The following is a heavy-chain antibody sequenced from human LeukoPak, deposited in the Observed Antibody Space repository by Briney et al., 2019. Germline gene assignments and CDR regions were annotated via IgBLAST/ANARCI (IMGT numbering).Heavy chain of an antibody. V-gene: IGHV3-23*01. J-gene: IGHJ4*02. CDR3: AKSRVVRGVSTLDY. CDR2: ISGSGGST. CDR1: GFTFSSYA. Sequence: EGSLRLSCAASGFTFSSYAMSWVRQAPGKGLEWVSAISGSGGSTYYADSVKGRFTISRDNSKNALYLQMNSLRAEDTAVYYCAKSRVVRGVSTLDYWGQGTLVTVSS. D-gene: IGHD3-10*01.